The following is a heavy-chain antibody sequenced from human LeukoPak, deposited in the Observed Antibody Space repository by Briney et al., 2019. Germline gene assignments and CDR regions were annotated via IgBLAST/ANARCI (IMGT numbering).Heavy chain of an antibody. CDR2: INPNSGDT. CDR3: ARDPRSRYLRFSDRWNYFAP. V-gene: IGHV1-2*02. CDR1: GYSCTSYY. Sequence: ASVKVSCKASGYSCTSYYLHWVRQAPGQGLEWMGWINPNSGDTNFAQKFQGRVTMTRDTTISTVYMEVSRLRSDDTAVYYCARDPRSRYLRFSDRWNYFAPWGQGTLVTVSS. D-gene: IGHD1-14*01. J-gene: IGHJ4*02.